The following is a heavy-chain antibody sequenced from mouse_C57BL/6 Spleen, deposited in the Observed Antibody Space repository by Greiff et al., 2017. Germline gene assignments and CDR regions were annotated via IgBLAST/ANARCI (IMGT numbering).Heavy chain of an antibody. Sequence: QVQLQQPGAELVKPGASVKMSCKASGYTFTSYWIPWVKQRPGQGLAWIGDIYPGSGSTNYTEKFKSKATLTVDTSSSTAYMQISSLTSEDSAVYYCARIESYDGYCFAYWGQGTLVTVSA. CDR1: GYTFTSYW. V-gene: IGHV1-55*01. D-gene: IGHD2-3*01. J-gene: IGHJ3*01. CDR2: IYPGSGST. CDR3: ARIESYDGYCFAY.